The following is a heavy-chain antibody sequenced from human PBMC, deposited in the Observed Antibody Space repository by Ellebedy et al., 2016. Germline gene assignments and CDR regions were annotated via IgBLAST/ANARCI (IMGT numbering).Heavy chain of an antibody. D-gene: IGHD6-13*01. CDR1: GFTFSSYS. CDR2: ISYDGSNK. CDR3: AREISMIAAARYYYYGMDV. V-gene: IGHV3-30*03. J-gene: IGHJ6*02. Sequence: GESLKISXAASGFTFSSYSMNWVRQAPGKGLEWVAVISYDGSNKYYADSVKGRFTISRDNSKNTLYLQMNSLRAEDTAVYYCAREISMIAAARYYYYGMDVWGQGTTVTVSS.